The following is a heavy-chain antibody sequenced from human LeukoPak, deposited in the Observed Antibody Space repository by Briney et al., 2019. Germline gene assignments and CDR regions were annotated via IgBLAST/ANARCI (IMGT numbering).Heavy chain of an antibody. CDR2: ISAYNGNT. J-gene: IGHJ4*02. CDR3: ARDLSRAVAGTPHY. D-gene: IGHD6-19*01. V-gene: IGHV1-18*01. Sequence: ASVKVSCKASGGTFTSYGISWVRQAPGQGLEWMGWISAYNGNTNYAQKLQGRVTMTTDTSTSTAYMELRNLRSDDTAVYYCARDLSRAVAGTPHYWGQGTLVTVSS. CDR1: GGTFTSYG.